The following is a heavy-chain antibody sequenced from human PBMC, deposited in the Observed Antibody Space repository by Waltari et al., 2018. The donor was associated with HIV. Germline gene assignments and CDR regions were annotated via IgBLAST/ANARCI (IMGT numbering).Heavy chain of an antibody. CDR2: ISYDGSNK. J-gene: IGHJ4*02. CDR3: ARDQGDYFDY. V-gene: IGHV3-30-3*01. CDR1: GFTFTSPA. D-gene: IGHD3-16*01. Sequence: QVQLVESGGGVVQPGRSLRLSCAASGFTFTSPAMHWVRQAPGKGLEWVAVISYDGSNKYYADSVKGRFTISRDNSKNTLYLQMNSLRAEDTAVYYCARDQGDYFDYWGQGTLVTVSS.